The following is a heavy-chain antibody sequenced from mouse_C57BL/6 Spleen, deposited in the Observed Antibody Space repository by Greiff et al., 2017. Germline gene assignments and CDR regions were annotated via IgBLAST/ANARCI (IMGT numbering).Heavy chain of an antibody. CDR3: ASVFYDYWYFDV. D-gene: IGHD2-3*01. J-gene: IGHJ1*03. Sequence: EVKLVESGGGLVQPGGSLSLSCAASGFTFTDYYMSWVRQPPGKALEWLGFIRNKANGYTTEYSASVKGRFTISRDNSQSILYLQMNALRAEDSATYYCASVFYDYWYFDVWGTGTTVTVSS. CDR2: IRNKANGYTT. CDR1: GFTFTDYY. V-gene: IGHV7-3*01.